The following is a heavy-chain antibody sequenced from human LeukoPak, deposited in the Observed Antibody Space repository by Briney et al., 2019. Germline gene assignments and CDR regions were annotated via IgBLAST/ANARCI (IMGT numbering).Heavy chain of an antibody. V-gene: IGHV4-30-2*01. Sequence: PSQTLSLTCAGSGVTISSGGYYWSWIGQPPGQGLEWIGYIYHSVCTYYNPCLNILVTISVDSSKNQFLLKLSSVTTADTAVYYCARGLYGSGSPRGFDPGGQGTLVTVSS. CDR1: GVTISSGGYY. CDR3: ARGLYGSGSPRGFDP. D-gene: IGHD3-10*01. J-gene: IGHJ5*02. CDR2: IYHSVCT.